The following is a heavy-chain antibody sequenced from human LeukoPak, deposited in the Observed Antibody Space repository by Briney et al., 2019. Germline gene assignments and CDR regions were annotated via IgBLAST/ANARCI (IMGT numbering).Heavy chain of an antibody. V-gene: IGHV3-7*01. CDR2: IKQDGSEE. CDR3: ARGRSTTIFGVVITYFDY. D-gene: IGHD3-3*01. Sequence: GGSLRLSCAASGFTFDDYAMHWVRQAPGKGLEWVANIKQDGSEEYYVDSVKGRFTISRDNAKNSLYLQMNSLRADDTAVYYCARGRSTTIFGVVITYFDYWGQGTLVTVSS. CDR1: GFTFDDYA. J-gene: IGHJ4*02.